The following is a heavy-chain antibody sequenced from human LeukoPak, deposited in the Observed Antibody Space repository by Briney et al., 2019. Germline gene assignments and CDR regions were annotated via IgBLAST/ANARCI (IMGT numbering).Heavy chain of an antibody. CDR2: INQSGTT. Sequence: SETLSLTCAVYGGSFSNYYWSWIRQPPGKGLEWIGEINQSGTTNYNPSLKSRVTISGDTSKNQFSLKLSSVTAADTAVYYCARLTPSYDFWSGYYPGGYYMDVWGKGTTVTVSS. V-gene: IGHV4-34*01. D-gene: IGHD3-3*01. CDR3: ARLTPSYDFWSGYYPGGYYMDV. J-gene: IGHJ6*03. CDR1: GGSFSNYY.